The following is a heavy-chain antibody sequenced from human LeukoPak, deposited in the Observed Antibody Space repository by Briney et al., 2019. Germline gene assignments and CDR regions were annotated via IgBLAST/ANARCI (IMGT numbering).Heavy chain of an antibody. V-gene: IGHV4-59*01. J-gene: IGHJ4*02. D-gene: IGHD3-9*01. CDR2: IYYSGST. CDR1: DGSISSYY. CDR3: ARVTGYMIEDYFDY. Sequence: SETLSLTCTVSDGSISSYYWSWIRQPPGKGLEWIGYIYYSGSTNYNPSLKSRVTISVDTSKNQFSLKLSSVTAADTAVYYCARVTGYMIEDYFDYWGQGTLVTVSS.